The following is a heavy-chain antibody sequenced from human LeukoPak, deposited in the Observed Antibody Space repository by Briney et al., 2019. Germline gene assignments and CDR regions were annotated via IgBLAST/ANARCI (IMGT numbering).Heavy chain of an antibody. V-gene: IGHV4-59*01. CDR1: GGSISSYY. D-gene: IGHD6-13*01. J-gene: IGHJ5*02. CDR3: AVAAAGTLFDP. Sequence: SETLSLTCTVSGGSISSYYWSWIRQPPGKGLEWIGYIYYSGSTNYNPSLKSRVTISVDTSKNQFSLKLSSVTAADTAVYYCAVAAAGTLFDPWGQGTLVTVSS. CDR2: IYYSGST.